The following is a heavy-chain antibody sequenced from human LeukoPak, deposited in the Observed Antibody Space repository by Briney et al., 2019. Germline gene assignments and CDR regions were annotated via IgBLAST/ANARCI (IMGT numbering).Heavy chain of an antibody. CDR1: GFTFSSYG. V-gene: IGHV3-33*01. D-gene: IGHD3-22*01. CDR2: IWYDGSNK. CDR3: ARGNPYYYDSSGYSAFDI. Sequence: SGGSLRLSCAASGFTFSSYGMHWVRQAPGKGLEWVAVIWYDGSNKYYADSVKGRFTISRDNSKNTLYLQMNSLRAEDTAVYYCARGNPYYYDSSGYSAFDIWGQGTMVTVSS. J-gene: IGHJ3*02.